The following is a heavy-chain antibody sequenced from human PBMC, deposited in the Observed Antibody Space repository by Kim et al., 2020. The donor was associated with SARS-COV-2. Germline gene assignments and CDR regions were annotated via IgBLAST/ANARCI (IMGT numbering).Heavy chain of an antibody. Sequence: GGSLRLSCAASGFTFSSYAMSWVRQAPGKGLEWVSAISGSGGSTYYADSVKGRFTISRDNSKNTLYLQMNSLRAEDTAVYYCAALTNYYDSSGYPGYWGQGTLVTVSS. CDR2: ISGSGGST. D-gene: IGHD3-22*01. CDR3: AALTNYYDSSGYPGY. J-gene: IGHJ4*02. V-gene: IGHV3-23*01. CDR1: GFTFSSYA.